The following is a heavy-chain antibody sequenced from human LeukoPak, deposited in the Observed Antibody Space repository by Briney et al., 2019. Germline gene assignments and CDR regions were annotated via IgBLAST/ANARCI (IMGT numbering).Heavy chain of an antibody. CDR3: ARQYDFWSGQYYYGMDV. V-gene: IGHV5-51*01. J-gene: IGHJ6*02. Sequence: GESPKISCRGSGYSFNTYWIVWMRQMPGKGLECMGLIYPGDSDTKYSPSFKGQVTISADKSISTAYLQWRSLKASDTAMYYCARQYDFWSGQYYYGMDVWGQGTTVTVSS. D-gene: IGHD3-3*01. CDR2: IYPGDSDT. CDR1: GYSFNTYW.